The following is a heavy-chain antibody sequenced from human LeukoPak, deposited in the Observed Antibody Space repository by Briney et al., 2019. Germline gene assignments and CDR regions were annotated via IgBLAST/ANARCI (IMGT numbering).Heavy chain of an antibody. Sequence: PGGSLRLSCAASGFTFSSYWMSWVRQAPGKGLEWVANIKQDGSEKYYVDSVKGRFTISRDNAKNSLYLQMNSLRAEDTAVYYCARTRLTGYRNSDDAFDIWGQGTMVTVSS. J-gene: IGHJ3*02. V-gene: IGHV3-7*01. D-gene: IGHD3-9*01. CDR2: IKQDGSEK. CDR3: ARTRLTGYRNSDDAFDI. CDR1: GFTFSSYW.